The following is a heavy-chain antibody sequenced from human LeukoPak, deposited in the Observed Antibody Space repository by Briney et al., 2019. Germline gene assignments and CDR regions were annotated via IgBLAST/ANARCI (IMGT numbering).Heavy chain of an antibody. D-gene: IGHD6-13*01. CDR3: AKDRLSSWYTPFDY. V-gene: IGHV3-30*18. Sequence: GGSLRLSCAASGFTFSSYGMHWVRQAPGKGLEWVAVLSYDGSNKYYADAVKGRFTISRDNSKNTLYLQMNSLRAEDTAVYYCAKDRLSSWYTPFDYWGQGTLVTVSS. CDR1: GFTFSSYG. CDR2: LSYDGSNK. J-gene: IGHJ4*02.